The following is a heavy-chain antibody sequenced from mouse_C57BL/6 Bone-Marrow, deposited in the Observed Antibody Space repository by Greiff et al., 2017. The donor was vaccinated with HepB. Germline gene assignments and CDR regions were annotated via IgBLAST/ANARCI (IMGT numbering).Heavy chain of an antibody. CDR3: AREIYDGYYGDY. J-gene: IGHJ2*01. CDR2: IYPSDSET. V-gene: IGHV1-61*01. CDR1: GYTFTSYW. D-gene: IGHD2-3*01. Sequence: VHLVESGAELVRPGSSVKLSCKASGYTFTSYWMDWVKQRPGQGLEWIGNIYPSDSETHYNQKFKDKATLTVDKSSSTAYMQLSSLTSEDSAVYYCAREIYDGYYGDYWGQGTTLTVSS.